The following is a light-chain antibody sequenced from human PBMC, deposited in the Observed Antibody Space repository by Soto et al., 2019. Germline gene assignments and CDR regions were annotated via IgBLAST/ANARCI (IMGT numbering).Light chain of an antibody. CDR2: DVS. J-gene: IGLJ1*01. Sequence: QSALTQPASVSGSPGQSITISCTGTGSDVGGFNFVSWYQQHPGKAPKLIIYDVSDRPSGVSNRFSGSKSGNTASLTISGLQTEDEAAYYCSSYTGTTTRAYVFGTGTKLTVL. CDR1: GSDVGGFNF. V-gene: IGLV2-14*03. CDR3: SSYTGTTTRAYV.